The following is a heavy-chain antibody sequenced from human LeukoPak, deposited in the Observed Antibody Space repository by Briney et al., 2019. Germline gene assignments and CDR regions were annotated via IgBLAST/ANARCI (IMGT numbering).Heavy chain of an antibody. J-gene: IGHJ4*02. CDR1: TFTFSSYS. Sequence: GGSLRLSCAASTFTFSSYSMNWVRQAPGKGLVWVSRISTDASSTTYADSVKGRFTISRDNAKDTLYLQMNSLRAEDTAVYYCTGHHQAYSRTYWGQGTLVTVSS. CDR3: TGHHQAYSRTY. V-gene: IGHV3-74*01. D-gene: IGHD6-13*01. CDR2: ISTDASST.